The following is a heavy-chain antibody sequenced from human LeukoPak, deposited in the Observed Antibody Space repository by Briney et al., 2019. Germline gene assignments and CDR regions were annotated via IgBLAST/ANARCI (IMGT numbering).Heavy chain of an antibody. CDR1: GGSISSGGYY. Sequence: SETLSLTCTVSGGSISSGGYYWSWIRQHPGTGLEWIGYIYYSGSTYYNPSLKSRVTISVDTSKNQFSLKLSSVTAADTAVYYCARDLYVSSGPQGFDPWGQGTLITVSS. D-gene: IGHD3-22*01. V-gene: IGHV4-31*03. J-gene: IGHJ5*02. CDR2: IYYSGST. CDR3: ARDLYVSSGPQGFDP.